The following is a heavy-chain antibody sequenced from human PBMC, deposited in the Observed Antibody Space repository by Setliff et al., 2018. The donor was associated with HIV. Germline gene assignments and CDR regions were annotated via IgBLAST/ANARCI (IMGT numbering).Heavy chain of an antibody. Sequence: GGSLRLSCAASRFDFNNYWMCWVRQAPGKGLEWVANIGQDGSEKNYVDSVKGRFTISRDNAKNSLFLQMNSLGAEDTAVYYCARGQTSVTLQFDHWGQGTLVTVSS. CDR1: RFDFNNYW. D-gene: IGHD4-17*01. CDR2: IGQDGSEK. J-gene: IGHJ4*02. V-gene: IGHV3-7*01. CDR3: ARGQTSVTLQFDH.